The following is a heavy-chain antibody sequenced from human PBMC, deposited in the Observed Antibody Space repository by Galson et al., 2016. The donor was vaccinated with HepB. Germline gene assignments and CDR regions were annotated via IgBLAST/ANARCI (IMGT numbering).Heavy chain of an antibody. V-gene: IGHV3-48*03. CDR3: ARMPGYSSAFDY. Sequence: SLRLSCAASGFTLRSYEMNWVRQAPGRGPEWLSYISSSGSAIYYADSVRGRFTISRDNAENSLFLQMNSLRVEDMGVYYCARMPGYSSAFDYWGRGTLVTVSS. J-gene: IGHJ4*02. D-gene: IGHD6-25*01. CDR2: ISSSGSAI. CDR1: GFTLRSYE.